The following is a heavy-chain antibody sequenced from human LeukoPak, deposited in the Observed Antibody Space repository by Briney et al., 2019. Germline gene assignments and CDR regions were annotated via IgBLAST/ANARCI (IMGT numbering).Heavy chain of an antibody. D-gene: IGHD5-18*01. CDR3: ARGRKAMDFDY. J-gene: IGHJ4*02. Sequence: PSETLSLTCTVSGGSISSGSYYWSWIRQPAGKGLEWNGRIYTSGSTNYNPSLKSRVTISVDTSKNQFSLKLSSVTAADTAVYYCARGRKAMDFDYWGQGTLVTVSS. CDR2: IYTSGST. CDR1: GGSISSGSYY. V-gene: IGHV4-61*02.